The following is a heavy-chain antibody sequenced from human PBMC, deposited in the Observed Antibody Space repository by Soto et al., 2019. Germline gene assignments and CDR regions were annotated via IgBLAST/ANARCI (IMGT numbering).Heavy chain of an antibody. CDR3: ARAGPWVPYYYDSSPYTFENWFDP. CDR2: TYHGGST. Sequence: SETLSLTCAVSGYSISSGYYWGWLRQPPGKGLEWIGSTYHGGSTYYNPSLNSRVTLSIDMTNNHVSLILNSVTAADTAVYYCARAGPWVPYYYDSSPYTFENWFDPWGQGTLVTVSS. D-gene: IGHD3-22*01. V-gene: IGHV4-38-2*01. J-gene: IGHJ5*02. CDR1: GYSISSGYY.